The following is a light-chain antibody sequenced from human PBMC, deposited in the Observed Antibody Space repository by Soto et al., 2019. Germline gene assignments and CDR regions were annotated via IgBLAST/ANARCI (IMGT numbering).Light chain of an antibody. CDR3: QQLNSYPLT. Sequence: DIQLTQSPSFLSASVGDRVTITCRASQGISSYLAWYQQKPGKAPKLLIYAASTLQSGVPSRFRGSGYGTEFPLPISSLQPEDFATCYCQQLNSYPLTFGQGTKLEIK. J-gene: IGKJ2*01. CDR1: QGISSY. CDR2: AAS. V-gene: IGKV1-9*01.